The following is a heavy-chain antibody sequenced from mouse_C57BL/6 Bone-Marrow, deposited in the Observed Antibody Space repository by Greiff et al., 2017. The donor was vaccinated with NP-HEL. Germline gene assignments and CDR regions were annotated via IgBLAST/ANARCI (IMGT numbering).Heavy chain of an antibody. CDR1: GYAFSSYW. CDR3: ARGAY. V-gene: IGHV1-80*01. J-gene: IGHJ3*01. CDR2: IYPGDGDT. Sequence: QVTLKESGAELVKPGASVKISCKASGYAFSSYWMNWVKQRPGKGLEWIGQIYPGDGDTNYNGKFKDKASLTADKSSSTAYMQLSSLTSEDSAVCFCARGAYWGQGTLVTVSA.